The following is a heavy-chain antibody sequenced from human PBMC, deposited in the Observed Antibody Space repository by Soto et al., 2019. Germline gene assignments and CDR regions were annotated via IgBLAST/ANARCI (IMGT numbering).Heavy chain of an antibody. CDR1: VCICVSYQ. Sequence: GGALRLAGAASVCICVSYQMNWVRQAPGKGLEYVSCISINVDTTYYANSEKRRFTIYRDNSKNTPYLQMSSLRAVDTAVYYCVHPRSTVKSPHPWGQGTMVTVS. D-gene: IGHD4-17*01. J-gene: IGHJ5*02. V-gene: IGHV3-64D*06. CDR3: VHPRSTVKSPHP. CDR2: ISINVDTT.